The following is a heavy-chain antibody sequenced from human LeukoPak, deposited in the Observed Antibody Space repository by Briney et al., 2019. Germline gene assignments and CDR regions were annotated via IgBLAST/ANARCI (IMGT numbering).Heavy chain of an antibody. CDR3: ARRLTQYDCFDP. CDR2: TYYRSTWYN. Sequence: SQTLSLTCAISGDSVSSNSVTWNWIRQSPSRGLEWLGRTYYRSTWYNDYAVSVRGRITVNPDTSKNQFSLHLNSATPEDTAVYYCARRLTQYDCFDPWGQGILVTVSS. CDR1: GDSVSSNSVT. V-gene: IGHV6-1*01. J-gene: IGHJ5*02. D-gene: IGHD2-2*01.